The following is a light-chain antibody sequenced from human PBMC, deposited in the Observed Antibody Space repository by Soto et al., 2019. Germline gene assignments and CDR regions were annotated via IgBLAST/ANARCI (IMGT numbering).Light chain of an antibody. CDR2: EGS. CDR3: SSFTTTYFYV. CDR1: SSDVGGYDL. V-gene: IGLV2-14*02. Sequence: QSALTQPASVSGSPGQSITISCTGTSSDVGGYDLVSWYQQHPGKAPKLIIYEGSKRPSGISNRFSGSKSGNTASPIISGLQGDDEGDYYCSSFTTTYFYVFGPGTKLTVL. J-gene: IGLJ1*01.